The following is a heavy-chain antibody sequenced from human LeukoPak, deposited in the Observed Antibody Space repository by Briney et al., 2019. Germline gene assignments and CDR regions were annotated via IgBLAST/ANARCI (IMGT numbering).Heavy chain of an antibody. D-gene: IGHD2-8*01. Sequence: GGSLRLSCTASGLTFYEYTFHWVRHAPGKGLEGGSLMSRDGGSTYYADSVKGRLTISTDNIKTSLYLQINSLRTEHTALYYCTKDRYCTTPPCPLDYWGQGTLVTVSS. CDR1: GLTFYEYT. J-gene: IGHJ4*02. CDR3: TKDRYCTTPPCPLDY. CDR2: MSRDGGST. V-gene: IGHV3-43*01.